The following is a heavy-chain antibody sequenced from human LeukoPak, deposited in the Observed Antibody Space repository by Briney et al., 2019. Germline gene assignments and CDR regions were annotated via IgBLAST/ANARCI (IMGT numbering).Heavy chain of an antibody. J-gene: IGHJ6*03. V-gene: IGHV1-69*13. D-gene: IGHD1-26*01. CDR1: GDTFSSYA. CDR3: AKSYRTYYYYYMDV. CDR2: IIPILGTT. Sequence: SVKVSCKASGDTFSSYAISWVRQAPGQGLEWMGGIIPILGTTNYAQKFQGRVTVTADESTSAAYMELSSLRSEDTAVYYCAKSYRTYYYYYMDVWGKGTTVTISS.